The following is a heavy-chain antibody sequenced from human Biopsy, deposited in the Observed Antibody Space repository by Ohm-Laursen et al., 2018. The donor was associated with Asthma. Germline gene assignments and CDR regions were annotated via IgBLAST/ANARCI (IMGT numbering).Heavy chain of an antibody. CDR1: GYNFISFA. CDR3: ARTYYDFLTGQVKDVFGV. CDR2: VNTGNGDT. V-gene: IGHV1-3*04. D-gene: IGHD3-9*01. Sequence: ASVKVSCKASGYNFISFAIHWVRQAPGQRLGWMGWVNTGNGDTKYSQKFQGRITITRDTSASTAYMELRSLRSEDTATYYCARTYYDFLTGQVKDVFGVWGQGTMVTVSS. J-gene: IGHJ3*01.